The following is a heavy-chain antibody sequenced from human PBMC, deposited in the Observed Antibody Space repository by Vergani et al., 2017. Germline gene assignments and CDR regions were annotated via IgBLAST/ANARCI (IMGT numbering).Heavy chain of an antibody. D-gene: IGHD6-6*01. J-gene: IGHJ4*02. CDR2: ILGSGTA. CDR1: GGSINPSSSF. V-gene: IGHV4-61*05. CDR3: ARGSRAASYSGPYS. Sequence: QLQLQESGPGLVKPSETLSLICTVSGGSINPSSSFWGWIRQSAGKRLEWIGDILGSGTANYNPSFQGRIRLSVATSKIHFSLTLSSVNATDTAVYYCARGSRAASYSGPYSLGQGTRGTDS.